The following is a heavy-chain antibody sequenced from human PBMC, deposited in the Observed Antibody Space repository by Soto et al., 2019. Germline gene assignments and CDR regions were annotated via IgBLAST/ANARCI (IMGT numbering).Heavy chain of an antibody. CDR2: IKQDGSEK. Sequence: GSLRLSCAASGFTFSSYWMSWVRQAPGKGLEWVANIKQDGSEKYYVDSVKGRFTISRDNAKNSLYLQMNSLRAEDTAVYYCARAALYRNDILTGYYRPYYFDYWGQGTLVTVSS. CDR1: GFTFSSYW. CDR3: ARAALYRNDILTGYYRPYYFDY. V-gene: IGHV3-7*01. J-gene: IGHJ4*02. D-gene: IGHD3-9*01.